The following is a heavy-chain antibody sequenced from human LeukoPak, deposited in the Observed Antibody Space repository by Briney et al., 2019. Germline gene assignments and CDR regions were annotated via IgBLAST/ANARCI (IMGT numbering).Heavy chain of an antibody. CDR2: IDWNSGRR. Sequence: GGSLRLSCTASGFTFDDYVMHWVRQAPGKGLEWVSGIDWNSGRRGYADSVKGRFAISRDNAENSLYLQMNSLRLEDTALYYCAKGGGWFFDGFDIWGQGTMVTVSS. D-gene: IGHD6-19*01. CDR3: AKGGGWFFDGFDI. J-gene: IGHJ3*02. V-gene: IGHV3-9*01. CDR1: GFTFDDYV.